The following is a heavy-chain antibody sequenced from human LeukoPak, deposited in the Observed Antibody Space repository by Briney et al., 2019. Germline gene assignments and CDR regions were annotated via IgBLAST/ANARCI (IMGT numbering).Heavy chain of an antibody. Sequence: SETLSLTCTGSGGSISSSSYYWGWIRQPPGKGLEWIGSIYYSGSTYYNPSLKSRVTISVDMSRNQFSLKLSSVTAADTAVYYCARGVAYTYCYDSSGYYPGIWDYWGQGTLVTVSS. D-gene: IGHD3-22*01. CDR2: IYYSGST. CDR3: ARGVAYTYCYDSSGYYPGIWDY. CDR1: GGSISSSSYY. J-gene: IGHJ4*02. V-gene: IGHV4-39*07.